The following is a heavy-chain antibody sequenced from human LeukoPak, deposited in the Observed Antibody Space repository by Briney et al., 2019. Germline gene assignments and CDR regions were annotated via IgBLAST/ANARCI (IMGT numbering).Heavy chain of an antibody. D-gene: IGHD6-25*01. CDR2: ISSSSSYT. J-gene: IGHJ4*02. V-gene: IGHV3-11*03. Sequence: GGSLRLSCVVSGIPFGDYYMNWIRQAPGKGLEWISYISSSSSYTDYADSVKGRFTISRDNAKNSLYLQMDSLTVDDTAVYYCAAGRAADYWGQGTLVTVSS. CDR1: GIPFGDYY. CDR3: AAGRAADY.